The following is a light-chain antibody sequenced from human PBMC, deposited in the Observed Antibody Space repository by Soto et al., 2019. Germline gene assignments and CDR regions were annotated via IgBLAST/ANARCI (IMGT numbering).Light chain of an antibody. CDR3: SSYISSSTLVV. CDR1: SSDVGGPNY. Sequence: QSALTQPASVSGSPGQSITISCNGSSSDVGGPNYVSWYQQHPGKAPKLMIYEVINRPSGVSNRFSGSKSGNAASLTISGLLAEDEADYYCSSYISSSTLVVFGTGTKVTVL. J-gene: IGLJ1*01. V-gene: IGLV2-14*01. CDR2: EVI.